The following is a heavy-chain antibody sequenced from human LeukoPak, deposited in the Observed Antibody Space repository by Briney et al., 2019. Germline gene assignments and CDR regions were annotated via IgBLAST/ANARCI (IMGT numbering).Heavy chain of an antibody. V-gene: IGHV3-7*01. D-gene: IGHD2-2*01. CDR1: GFTFSSYW. CDR3: ARDRIVVVPASLLDYYYYYGMDV. Sequence: PGGSLRLSCAAAGFTFSSYWMSWVRQAPGKGLEGVANIKQDGSDKYYVDSGKGRFTISRDNAKNSLYLQMNSLRAEGTAVYYCARDRIVVVPASLLDYYYYYGMDVWGQGTTVTVSS. CDR2: IKQDGSDK. J-gene: IGHJ6*02.